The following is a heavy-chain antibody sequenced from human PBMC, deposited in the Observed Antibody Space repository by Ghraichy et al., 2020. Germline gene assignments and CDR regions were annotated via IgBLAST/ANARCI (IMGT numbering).Heavy chain of an antibody. CDR3: ARGFGFSYTVTTPNWYFDL. CDR1: GGSFSGYY. V-gene: IGHV4-34*01. CDR2: INHSGST. J-gene: IGHJ2*01. D-gene: IGHD4-17*01. Sequence: SETLSLTCAVYGGSFSGYYWSWIRQPPGKGLEWIGEINHSGSTNYNPSLKSRVTISVDTSKNQFSLKLSSVTAADTAVYYCARGFGFSYTVTTPNWYFDLWGRGTLVTVSS.